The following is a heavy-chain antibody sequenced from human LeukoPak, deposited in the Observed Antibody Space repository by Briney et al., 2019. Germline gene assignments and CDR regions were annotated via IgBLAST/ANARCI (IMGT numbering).Heavy chain of an antibody. CDR3: ARDRGYYDSSGYYYDY. Sequence: SETLSLTCIVSGGSISSSSYYWGWIRQPPGKGLEWIGSIYYSGSTYYNPSLKSRVTISVDTSKNQFSLKLSSVTAADTAVYYCARDRGYYDSSGYYYDYWGQGTLVTVSS. CDR2: IYYSGST. D-gene: IGHD3-22*01. CDR1: GGSISSSSYY. J-gene: IGHJ4*02. V-gene: IGHV4-39*07.